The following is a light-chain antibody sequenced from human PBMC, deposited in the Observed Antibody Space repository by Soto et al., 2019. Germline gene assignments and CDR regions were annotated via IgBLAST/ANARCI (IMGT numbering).Light chain of an antibody. CDR1: QSVKSSY. V-gene: IGKV3-20*01. CDR2: GAS. CDR3: QQYGSSPLT. J-gene: IGKJ4*02. Sequence: EIVLTQSPGTLSLSPGERATLSCRASQSVKSSYLAWYQQKAGQPPRPLIYGASTRATGIPDRFIGSGSGTDFTLTISRMEPEDFAVFYCQQYGSSPLTFGGGTKVDIK.